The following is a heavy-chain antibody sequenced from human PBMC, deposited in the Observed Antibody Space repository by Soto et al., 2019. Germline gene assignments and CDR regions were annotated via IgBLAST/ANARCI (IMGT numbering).Heavy chain of an antibody. CDR3: AREAGGDYYGSSGYHDY. CDR2: ISYDGSNK. Sequence: QVQLVESGGGVVQPGRSLRLSCAASGFTFSSYAMHWVRQAPGKGLEWVAVISYDGSNKYYADSVKGRFTISRDNSKNTLYLQMNSLRAEDTAVYYCAREAGGDYYGSSGYHDYWGQGTLVTVSS. V-gene: IGHV3-30-3*01. D-gene: IGHD3-22*01. J-gene: IGHJ4*02. CDR1: GFTFSSYA.